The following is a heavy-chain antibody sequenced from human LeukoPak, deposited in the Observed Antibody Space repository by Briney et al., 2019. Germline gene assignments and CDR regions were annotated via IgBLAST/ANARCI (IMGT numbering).Heavy chain of an antibody. Sequence: KPGGSLRLSCAASGFTFSSYAMNWVRQAPGKGLEWVASISTYSSYIYYADSLEGRFTISRDNAKNSLYLQIDSLRAEDTAVYYCARKGGYPPSYYYYYGMDVWGQGTTVTVSS. CDR1: GFTFSSYA. V-gene: IGHV3-21*01. D-gene: IGHD5-18*01. J-gene: IGHJ6*02. CDR2: ISTYSSYI. CDR3: ARKGGYPPSYYYYYGMDV.